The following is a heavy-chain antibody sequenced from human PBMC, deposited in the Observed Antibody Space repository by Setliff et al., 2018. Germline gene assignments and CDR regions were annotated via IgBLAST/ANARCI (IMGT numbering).Heavy chain of an antibody. V-gene: IGHV4-39*01. J-gene: IGHJ4*02. CDR2: TYYSGST. D-gene: IGHD6-19*01. Sequence: ASETLSLTCNVSGGSIFSSAYYWGWIRQPPGQGLEWIGSTYYSGSTYYNPSLRSPVTISLDTSKNQFLLEQNSVTAADTAVYYCARGRVRWPAVQSAVTGQIDYWGQGTLVTVSS. CDR3: ARGRVRWPAVQSAVTGQIDY. CDR1: GGSIFSSAYY.